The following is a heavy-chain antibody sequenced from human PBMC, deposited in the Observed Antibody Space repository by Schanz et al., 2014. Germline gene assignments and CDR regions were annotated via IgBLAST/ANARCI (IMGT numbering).Heavy chain of an antibody. D-gene: IGHD6-13*01. V-gene: IGHV3-48*01. J-gene: IGHJ6*02. CDR2: ISWGGSTT. CDR3: ARDRQQLVGRIGYYYGMDV. CDR1: GFTFSSYT. Sequence: EVQLVESGGGLVQPGGSLRLSCAASGFTFSSYTFNWVRRAPGKGLEGISYISWGGSTTYYADSVKGRFTISRDDAKSSLYLQMNSLRAEDTAVYYCARDRQQLVGRIGYYYGMDVWGQGTTVTVSS.